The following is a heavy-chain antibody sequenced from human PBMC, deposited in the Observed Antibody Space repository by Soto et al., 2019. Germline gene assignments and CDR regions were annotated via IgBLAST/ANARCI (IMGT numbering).Heavy chain of an antibody. Sequence: GESLKISCKASGYIIKNYWIGWVRQMPGKGLEWMGIIYLGDSDTRYSPSFQGQVTISADKSISTAYLQWSSLKASDTAMYYCARGVGIVATGGMDVWGQGTAVTVSS. CDR2: IYLGDSDT. D-gene: IGHD5-12*01. V-gene: IGHV5-51*01. CDR3: ARGVGIVATGGMDV. CDR1: GYIIKNYW. J-gene: IGHJ6*02.